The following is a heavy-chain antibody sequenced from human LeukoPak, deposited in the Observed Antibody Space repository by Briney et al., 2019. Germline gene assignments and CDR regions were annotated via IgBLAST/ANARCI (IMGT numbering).Heavy chain of an antibody. CDR1: GGSISSYY. J-gene: IGHJ6*02. D-gene: IGHD6-13*01. Sequence: ASETLSLTCSVSGGSISSYYWSWIRQPAGKGLEWIGDIYTSGSTNYNPSLKSRVTMSVDTSKNQFSLKLSSVTAADTAVYYCARSIAAAGTPNYYYYYGMDVWGQGTTVTVSS. V-gene: IGHV4-4*07. CDR3: ARSIAAAGTPNYYYYYGMDV. CDR2: IYTSGST.